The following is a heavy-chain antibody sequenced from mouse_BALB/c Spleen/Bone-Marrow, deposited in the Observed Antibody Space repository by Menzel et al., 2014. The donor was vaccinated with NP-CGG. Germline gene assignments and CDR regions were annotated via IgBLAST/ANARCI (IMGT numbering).Heavy chain of an antibody. J-gene: IGHJ3*01. CDR2: ISSGGGYT. Sequence: EVKVIESGGDLVKPGGSLKLSCAASGFTFSSYGMSWVRQTPDKRLEWVATISSGGGYTYYPDSVKGRFTISRDNAKNTRYLQMSMLKTEDTAMYDRASELNDEAAGFSYRGEGTLVTVSA. V-gene: IGHV5-6*01. D-gene: IGHD2-3*01. CDR3: ASELNDEAAGFSY. CDR1: GFTFSSYG.